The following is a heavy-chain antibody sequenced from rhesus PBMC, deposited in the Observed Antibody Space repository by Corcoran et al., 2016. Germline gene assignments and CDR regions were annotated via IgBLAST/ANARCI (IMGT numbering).Heavy chain of an antibody. V-gene: IGHV4S14*01. J-gene: IGHJ4*01. D-gene: IGHD6-31*01. CDR2: IYGSGGSN. Sequence: QVQLQESGPGLGKPSATLFLTCAVPWYSTSRGYYWGGIRPPPGKGLEWIGRIYGSGGSNYLNPSLKSRVTLSVDTSKNQFSLKLSSVTAADTAVYYCAREQRLVHFDYWGQGVLVTVSS. CDR1: WYSTSRGYY. CDR3: AREQRLVHFDY.